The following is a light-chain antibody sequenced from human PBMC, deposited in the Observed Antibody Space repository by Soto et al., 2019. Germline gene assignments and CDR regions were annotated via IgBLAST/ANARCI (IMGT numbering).Light chain of an antibody. CDR1: SSYVGGYNY. CDR3: TSYTSISTWV. V-gene: IGLV2-14*01. J-gene: IGLJ3*02. Sequence: QSALTQPASVTGSPGQSITISCTGTSSYVGGYNYVSWYQQHPGKAPKLMIYEVTYRPSGVSNRFSGSKSGNTASLTISGLQAEAEADYYCTSYTSISTWVFGGGTKLTVL. CDR2: EVT.